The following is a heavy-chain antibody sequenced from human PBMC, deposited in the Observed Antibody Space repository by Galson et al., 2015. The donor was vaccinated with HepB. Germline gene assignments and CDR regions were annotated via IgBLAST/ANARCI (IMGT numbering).Heavy chain of an antibody. CDR1: GGSISSGSYY. J-gene: IGHJ3*02. CDR3: ARVSPAAIGSSAFDI. D-gene: IGHD2-2*01. CDR2: IYTSGST. V-gene: IGHV4-61*02. Sequence: TLSLTCTVSGGSISSGSYYWSWIRQPAGKGLEWIGRIYTSGSTNYNPSLKSRVTMLVDTSKNQFSLKLSSVTAADTAVYYCARVSPAAIGSSAFDIWGQGTMVTVSS.